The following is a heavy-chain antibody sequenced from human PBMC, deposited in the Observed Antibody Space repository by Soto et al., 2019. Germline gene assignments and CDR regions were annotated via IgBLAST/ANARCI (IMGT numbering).Heavy chain of an antibody. V-gene: IGHV4-30-4*01. D-gene: IGHD3-22*01. Sequence: SETLSLTCTVSGGSISSGDYYWSWIRQPPGKGLEWIGYIYYSGSTYYNPSLKSRVTISVDTSKNQFSLKLSSVTAADTAVYYCARGPHAYYYDSSGYFWFDPWGQGTLVTVSS. CDR2: IYYSGST. CDR1: GGSISSGDYY. CDR3: ARGPHAYYYDSSGYFWFDP. J-gene: IGHJ5*02.